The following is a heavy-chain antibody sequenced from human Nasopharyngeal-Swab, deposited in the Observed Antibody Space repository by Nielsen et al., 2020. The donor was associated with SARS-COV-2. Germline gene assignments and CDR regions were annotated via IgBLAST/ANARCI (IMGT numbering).Heavy chain of an antibody. CDR1: GGSFSGYD. D-gene: IGHD3-10*01. CDR2: INHSGST. Sequence: GSLRLSCAAYGGSFSGYDWSWIRQPPGKGMEWIGEINHSGSTNYNQSLKSRVTISVDTSKNQFSLRLSSVTAADTAVYYCASLGITMVRGVSGMDVWGQGITVTVSS. CDR3: ASLGITMVRGVSGMDV. V-gene: IGHV4-34*01. J-gene: IGHJ6*02.